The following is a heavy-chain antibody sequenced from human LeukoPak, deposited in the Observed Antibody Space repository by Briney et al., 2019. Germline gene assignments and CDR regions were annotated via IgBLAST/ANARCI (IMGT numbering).Heavy chain of an antibody. Sequence: QTGGSLTLSCAASGFTFSGSAMHWVRQASGKGLEWVGRIRSKANSYATAYAASVKGRFTISRDDSKNTAYLQMNSLKTEDTAVYYCTGLLGPFDPWGQGTLVTVSS. D-gene: IGHD2-8*02. CDR3: TGLLGPFDP. CDR2: IRSKANSYAT. CDR1: GFTFSGSA. J-gene: IGHJ5*02. V-gene: IGHV3-73*01.